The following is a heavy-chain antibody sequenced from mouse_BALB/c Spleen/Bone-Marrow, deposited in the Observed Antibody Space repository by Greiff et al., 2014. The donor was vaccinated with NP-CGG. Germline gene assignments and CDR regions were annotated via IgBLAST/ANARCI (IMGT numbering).Heavy chain of an antibody. D-gene: IGHD1-1*01. CDR3: ARNYGSSLDY. V-gene: IGHV14-3*02. CDR2: IDPANGNT. J-gene: IGHJ2*01. Sequence: EVKLMESGAEIVKPGASVKSSCTTSGFNIEDSYIYWMKQRPEQGLEWIGRIDPANGNTKYDPKFQGKATITVDTSSATAYLQLSSLTSEDTAVYYCARNYGSSLDYWGQGTTHTVSS. CDR1: GFNIEDSY.